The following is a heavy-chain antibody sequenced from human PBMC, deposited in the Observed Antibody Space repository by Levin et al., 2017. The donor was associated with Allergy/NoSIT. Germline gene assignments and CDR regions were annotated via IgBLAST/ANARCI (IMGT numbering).Heavy chain of an antibody. CDR2: IIPIFGTA. D-gene: IGHD1-7*01. V-gene: IGHV1-69*01. Sequence: KISCKASGGTFSSYAISWVRQAPGQGLEWMGGIIPIFGTANYAQKFQGRVTITADESTSTAYMELSSLRSEDTAVYYCASVELRSTTWYNWFDPWGQGTLVTVSS. CDR3: ASVELRSTTWYNWFDP. CDR1: GGTFSSYA. J-gene: IGHJ5*02.